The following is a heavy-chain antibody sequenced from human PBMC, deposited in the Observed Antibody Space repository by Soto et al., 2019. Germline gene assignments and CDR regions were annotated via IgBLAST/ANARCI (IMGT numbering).Heavy chain of an antibody. CDR2: INHSGST. CDR3: AGAPDWFDP. CDR1: GGSFSGYY. Sequence: SETLSHTCAVYGGSFSGYYWSWIRQPPGKGLEWIGEINHSGSTNYNPSLKSRVTISVDTSKNQFSLKLSSVTAADTAVYYCAGAPDWFDPWGQGTLVTVSS. J-gene: IGHJ5*02. V-gene: IGHV4-34*01.